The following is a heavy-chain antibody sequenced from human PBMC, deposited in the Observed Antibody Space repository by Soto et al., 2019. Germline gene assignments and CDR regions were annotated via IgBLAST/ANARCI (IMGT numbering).Heavy chain of an antibody. Sequence: QVQLVQSGADVKTPGASVRVSCKASGYTFTGYYVHWVREAPGQGLEWMGWINPETGGTSYAQKFQGRVTLSRDTSINTAYLELSSLRFDDAAVYFCAREGRVTTGRAVIRSGMDVWGQGTTVTVSS. J-gene: IGHJ6*02. D-gene: IGHD3-10*01. CDR3: AREGRVTTGRAVIRSGMDV. CDR2: INPETGGT. V-gene: IGHV1-2*02. CDR1: GYTFTGYY.